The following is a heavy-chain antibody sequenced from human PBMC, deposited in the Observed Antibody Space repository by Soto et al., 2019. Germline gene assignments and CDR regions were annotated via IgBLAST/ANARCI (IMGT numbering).Heavy chain of an antibody. CDR1: GFTFSSYW. D-gene: IGHD1-26*01. J-gene: IGHJ5*02. V-gene: IGHV3-74*01. Sequence: GGSLRLSCAASGFTFSSYWMHWVRQAPGKGLVWVSRINSDGSSTSYADSVKGRFTISRDNAKNTLYLQMNSLRAEDTAVYYCARDYEEVGADEGFDPWGQGTLVTVSS. CDR2: INSDGSST. CDR3: ARDYEEVGADEGFDP.